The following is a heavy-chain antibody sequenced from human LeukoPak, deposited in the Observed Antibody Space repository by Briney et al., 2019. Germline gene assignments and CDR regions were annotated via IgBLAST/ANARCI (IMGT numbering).Heavy chain of an antibody. D-gene: IGHD3-9*01. J-gene: IGHJ4*02. V-gene: IGHV4-34*01. CDR2: TNHSGST. CDR3: ASGILTGYYFY. CDR1: GGSFSGYY. Sequence: SETLSLTCAVYGGSFSGYYWSWIRQPPGKGLEWIGETNHSGSTNYNPSLKSRVTISVDTSKNQFSLKLSSVPAADTAVYYCASGILTGYYFYWGQGTLVTVSS.